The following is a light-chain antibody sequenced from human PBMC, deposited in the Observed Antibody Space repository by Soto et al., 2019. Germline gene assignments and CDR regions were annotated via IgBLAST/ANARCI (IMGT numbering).Light chain of an antibody. CDR2: EAT. V-gene: IGLV2-14*02. CDR3: CSYTSSSTYV. CDR1: SSDVGTYDL. J-gene: IGLJ1*01. Sequence: QSALTQPASVSGSPGQSITISCTGTSSDVGTYDLVSWYQHHPGAAPKLIIYEATRRPSGISNRFSGSKSGNTASLTISGLQAEDEADYYCCSYTSSSTYVFGTGTKLTVL.